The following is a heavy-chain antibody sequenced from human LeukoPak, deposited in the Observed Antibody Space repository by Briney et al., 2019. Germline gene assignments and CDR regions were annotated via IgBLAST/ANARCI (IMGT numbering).Heavy chain of an antibody. CDR2: ISGSGGST. J-gene: IGHJ3*02. CDR3: ARGDYGAHSSFDI. CDR1: GFTFSDYA. V-gene: IGHV3-23*01. Sequence: PGGSLRLSCAASGFTFSDYAMTWVRQAPGKRLEWVSTISGSGGSTYYADSVKGRFTISRDISKNTLFLQMNSLRPEDTAVYYCARGDYGAHSSFDIWGQGTMVTVSS. D-gene: IGHD4-17*01.